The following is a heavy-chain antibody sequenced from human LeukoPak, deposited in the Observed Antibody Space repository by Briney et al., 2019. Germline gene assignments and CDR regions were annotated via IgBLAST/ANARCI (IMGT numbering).Heavy chain of an antibody. CDR2: ISSSSSYI. V-gene: IGHV3-21*01. CDR3: ARESRMSYSSSWYRAKDAFDI. D-gene: IGHD6-13*01. CDR1: GFTLSSYA. J-gene: IGHJ3*02. Sequence: GGSLRLSCAASGFTLSSYAMSCVRQAPGKGLECVSSISSSSSYIYYAESVKGRFTISRDNAKNSLYLQMNSLRAEDTAVYYCARESRMSYSSSWYRAKDAFDIWGQGTTVTVSS.